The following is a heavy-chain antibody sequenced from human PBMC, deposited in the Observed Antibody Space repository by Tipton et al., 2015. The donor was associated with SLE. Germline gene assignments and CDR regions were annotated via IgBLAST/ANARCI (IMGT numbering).Heavy chain of an antibody. CDR1: GGSISSYY. J-gene: IGHJ4*02. CDR3: ARGWGNRGGFDY. CDR2: IYYSGST. D-gene: IGHD3-16*01. Sequence: LRLSCTVSGGSISSYYWSWIRQPPGKGLEWIGYIYYSGSTNYNPSLKSRVTISVDTSKNQFSLKLSSVTAADTAVYYCARGWGNRGGFDYWGQGTLVTVSS. V-gene: IGHV4-59*01.